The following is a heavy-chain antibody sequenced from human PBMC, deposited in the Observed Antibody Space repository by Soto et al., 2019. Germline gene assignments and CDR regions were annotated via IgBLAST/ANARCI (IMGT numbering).Heavy chain of an antibody. V-gene: IGHV1-69*08. Sequence: QVQLVQSGAEVKKPGSSVKVSCKASGGTFSSYTISWVRQAPGQGLEWMGRIIPILGIANYAQKFQGRVTITADKSTSTAYMELSSLRSEDTAVYYCARDLGIAVAGTWWFDPWGQGTLVTVSS. CDR1: GGTFSSYT. CDR2: IIPILGIA. D-gene: IGHD6-19*01. CDR3: ARDLGIAVAGTWWFDP. J-gene: IGHJ5*02.